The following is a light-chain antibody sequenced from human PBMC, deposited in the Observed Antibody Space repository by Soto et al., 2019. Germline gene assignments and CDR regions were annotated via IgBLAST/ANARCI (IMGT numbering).Light chain of an antibody. CDR1: QSVGST. CDR2: GAS. Sequence: TQAPASLSVSPGERSTISCRASQSVGSTLAWYQQKPGQVPRLLIYGASSRATGIPDRFSGSGSGTDFTLTISRLEPEDFAVYYCQQYGSSPRTFGQGTKVDIK. J-gene: IGKJ1*01. CDR3: QQYGSSPRT. V-gene: IGKV3-20*01.